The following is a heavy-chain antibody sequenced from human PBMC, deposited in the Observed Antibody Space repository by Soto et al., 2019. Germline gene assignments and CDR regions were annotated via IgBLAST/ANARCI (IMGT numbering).Heavy chain of an antibody. CDR3: AGGCSSTSCSHSYYYYGMDV. V-gene: IGHV6-1*01. D-gene: IGHD2-2*01. CDR1: GDSVSSNSAA. Sequence: SQTLSLTCAISGDSVSSNSAAWNWIRQSPSRGLEWLGRTYYRSKWYNDYAVSVKSRITINPDTSKNQFSLQLNSVTPEDTAVYYCAGGCSSTSCSHSYYYYGMDVWGQGTTVTVSS. J-gene: IGHJ6*02. CDR2: TYYRSKWYN.